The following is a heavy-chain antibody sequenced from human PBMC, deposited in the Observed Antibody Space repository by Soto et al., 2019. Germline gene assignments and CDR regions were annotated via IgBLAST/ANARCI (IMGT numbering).Heavy chain of an antibody. CDR2: ISASGGST. Sequence: EVQLLESGGGLVQPGGSLRLSCAASGFTFSIYAMSWVRQAPGEGLEWGSGISASGGSTYYADSVKGRFTISRDNSKNTLFLQMNSLRVEDTAVYYCAKVGIYCTNGVCRGYWGQGTLVTVSS. D-gene: IGHD2-8*01. J-gene: IGHJ4*02. CDR1: GFTFSIYA. CDR3: AKVGIYCTNGVCRGY. V-gene: IGHV3-23*01.